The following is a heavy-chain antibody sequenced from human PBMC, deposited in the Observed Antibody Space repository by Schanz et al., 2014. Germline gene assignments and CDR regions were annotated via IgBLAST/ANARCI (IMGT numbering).Heavy chain of an antibody. V-gene: IGHV3-53*01. CDR1: GFTVNTNY. CDR3: ARVGGTYYDFWSGVPPTVMHDGFDI. D-gene: IGHD3-3*01. CDR2: MYINSGST. J-gene: IGHJ3*02. Sequence: EVQLVESGGGLIQPGGSLRLSCAVSGFTVNTNYMSWVRQAPGKGLEWISSMYINSGSTQYADSVKGRFTISRDNSKNTLYLQMNSLRAEDTAVFYCARVGGTYYDFWSGVPPTVMHDGFDIWGQGTMVTVSS.